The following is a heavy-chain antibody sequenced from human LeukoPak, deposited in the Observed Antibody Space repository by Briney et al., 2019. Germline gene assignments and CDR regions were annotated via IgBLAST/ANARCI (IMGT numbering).Heavy chain of an antibody. Sequence: GGSLRLSCAASGFTFSSYAMHWVRQAPGKGLEWVAVISYDGSNKYYADSVKGRFAISRDNSKNTLYLQMNSLRAEDTAVYYCARDLVGHPPEYYFDYWGQGTLVTVSS. CDR3: ARDLVGHPPEYYFDY. J-gene: IGHJ4*02. D-gene: IGHD2-2*01. V-gene: IGHV3-30*09. CDR2: ISYDGSNK. CDR1: GFTFSSYA.